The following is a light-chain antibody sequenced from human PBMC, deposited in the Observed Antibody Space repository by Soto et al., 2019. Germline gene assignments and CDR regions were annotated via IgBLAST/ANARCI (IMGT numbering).Light chain of an antibody. J-gene: IGLJ1*01. CDR3: SSYAGNNNFCV. V-gene: IGLV2-8*01. CDR1: SSDVGGHDY. CDR2: EVT. Sequence: QSVLTQPPSASGSPGQSVTISCIGTSSDVGGHDYVSWYQQHPGKAPKLIISEVTKRPSGVPDRFSGSKSGNTASLTVSGLQAEDEADYYCSSYAGNNNFCVFGTGTKLTVL.